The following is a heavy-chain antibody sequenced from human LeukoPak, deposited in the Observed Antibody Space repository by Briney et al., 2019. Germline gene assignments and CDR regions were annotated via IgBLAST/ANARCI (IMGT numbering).Heavy chain of an antibody. Sequence: PSETLSLTCSVSGGSLSTYSWSWVRQSPGKRLEWIGYIYYGGTTNYNPSLKSRATISADTAKNQFSLRLRSVTAADTAIYYCARDTTVVSGMQHWGQGTLVTVSS. D-gene: IGHD3-22*01. J-gene: IGHJ4*02. CDR3: ARDTTVVSGMQH. V-gene: IGHV4-59*01. CDR2: IYYGGTT. CDR1: GGSLSTYS.